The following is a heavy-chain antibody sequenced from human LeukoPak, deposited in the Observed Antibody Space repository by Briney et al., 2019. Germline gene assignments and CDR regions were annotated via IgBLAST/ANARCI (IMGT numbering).Heavy chain of an antibody. CDR1: GGSXSGYY. Sequence: LSLTCXVYGGSXSGYYWSWIRQPPGKGLEWIGEINHSGSTNYNPSLKSRVTISVDTSKNQFSLKLSSVTAADTAVYYCATRRRTAMAYYYYGMDVWGQGTTVTVSS. CDR3: ATRRRTAMAYYYYGMDV. D-gene: IGHD5-18*01. J-gene: IGHJ6*02. V-gene: IGHV4-34*01. CDR2: INHSGST.